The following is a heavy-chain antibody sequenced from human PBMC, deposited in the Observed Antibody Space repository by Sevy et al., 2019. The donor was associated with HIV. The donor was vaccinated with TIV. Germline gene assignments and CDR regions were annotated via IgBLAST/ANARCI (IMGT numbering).Heavy chain of an antibody. V-gene: IGHV3-13*01. J-gene: IGHJ4*02. Sequence: GGSLRLSYAASGFTFSSYDMHWVRQATGKGLEWVSAIGTAGDTYYPGSVKGRFTISRENAKNSLYLQMNSLRAGDTAVYYCARGGYSYGRAYYFDYWGQGTLVTVSS. D-gene: IGHD5-18*01. CDR1: GFTFSSYD. CDR2: IGTAGDT. CDR3: ARGGYSYGRAYYFDY.